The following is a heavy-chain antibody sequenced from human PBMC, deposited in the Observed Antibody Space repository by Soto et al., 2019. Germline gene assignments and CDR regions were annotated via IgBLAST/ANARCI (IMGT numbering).Heavy chain of an antibody. CDR2: IKQDGSEE. D-gene: IGHD3-16*02. J-gene: IGHJ4*02. V-gene: IGHV3-7*01. CDR3: GNWGNYRSFDY. CDR1: GFRFSDHW. Sequence: GGSLRLSWVASGFRFSDHWMSWVRQAPGKGLEWVADIKQDGSEEYYVDSVKGRFTISRDNAKNSLYLQMNSLRAEDTAVYYYGNWGNYRSFDYWGQGTLVTVSS.